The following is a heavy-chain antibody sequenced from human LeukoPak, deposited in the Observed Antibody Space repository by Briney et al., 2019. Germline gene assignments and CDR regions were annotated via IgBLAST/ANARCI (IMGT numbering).Heavy chain of an antibody. CDR3: ATPPTGTTTTGEYYFDS. CDR2: IMPFFGSA. D-gene: IGHD1-1*01. V-gene: IGHV1-69*13. CDR1: GGTFISYT. Sequence: GASVKVSCKASGGTFISYTIAWVRQAPGQGLEWLGGIMPFFGSANYAQKFQGRVTITADESTSAAYMELSSLRSEDTAVYYCATPPTGTTTTGEYYFDSWGQGTLVTVSS. J-gene: IGHJ4*02.